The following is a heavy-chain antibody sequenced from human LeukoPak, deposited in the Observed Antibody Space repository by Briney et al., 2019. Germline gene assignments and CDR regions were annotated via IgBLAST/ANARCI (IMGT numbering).Heavy chain of an antibody. Sequence: KGGESLKISCKGSGYSFTSYWIGWVRQTPGKGLEWIGIIYPGDSATRYSPSFQGQVTISADKSISTAYLQWSSLKASDTAMYYCARQTGTGLFWFDYWGQGTLVTVSS. J-gene: IGHJ4*02. D-gene: IGHD6-13*01. CDR2: IYPGDSAT. CDR3: ARQTGTGLFWFDY. V-gene: IGHV5-51*01. CDR1: GYSFTSYW.